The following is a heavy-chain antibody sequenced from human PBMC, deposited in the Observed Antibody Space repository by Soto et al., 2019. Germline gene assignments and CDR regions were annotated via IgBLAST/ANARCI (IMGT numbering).Heavy chain of an antibody. CDR1: GYTFTTIR. CDR3: AIDRSGWYDF. J-gene: IGHJ5*01. Sequence: QVQLVQSAAEVGKPGASVKVSCKASGYTFTTIRLSWVRQAPGQGLEWTGWIRPHNGDTQYEQKFQGRVTMTADTSTTTAYMEVRSLRPDDTAVFYCAIDRSGWYDFWGQGTLVTVSS. V-gene: IGHV1-18*01. D-gene: IGHD6-19*01. CDR2: IRPHNGDT.